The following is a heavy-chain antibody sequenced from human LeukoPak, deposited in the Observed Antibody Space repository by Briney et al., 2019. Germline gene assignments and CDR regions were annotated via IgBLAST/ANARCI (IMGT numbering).Heavy chain of an antibody. D-gene: IGHD6-6*01. J-gene: IGHJ4*02. CDR2: IYPGDSNT. CDR1: GYSFTNDW. CDR3: ARHTKYSTSSRVFDY. V-gene: IGHV5-51*01. Sequence: GESLKITCKGSGYSFTNDWIGWVRQMPGKGLEWMGIIYPGDSNTRYSPSFQGQVTITADKSISTAYLQWSSLKASDTAKYYCARHTKYSTSSRVFDYWGQGTLVTVS.